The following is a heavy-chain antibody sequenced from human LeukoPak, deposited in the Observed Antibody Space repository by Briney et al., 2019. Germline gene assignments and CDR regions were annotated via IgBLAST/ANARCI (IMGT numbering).Heavy chain of an antibody. CDR1: GFTFDDYA. J-gene: IGHJ3*02. CDR3: AKDLASLYDAFDI. Sequence: GGPLGLSCAASGFTFDDYAMDWVRQAPGKGLEWVSLISGDGGRTFYADSVKGRFTISRDNSKNSLYLQMNSLRTEDTALYYCAKDLASLYDAFDIWGQGTMVTVSS. V-gene: IGHV3-43*02. CDR2: ISGDGGRT.